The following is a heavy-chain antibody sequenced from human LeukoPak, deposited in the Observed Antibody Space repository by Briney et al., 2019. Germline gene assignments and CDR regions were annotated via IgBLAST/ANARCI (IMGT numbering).Heavy chain of an antibody. D-gene: IGHD2-15*01. CDR3: AKGVVAATNAAYYGMDV. J-gene: IGHJ6*02. V-gene: IGHV1-69*05. CDR1: GGTFSSYA. Sequence: SVTVSCKASGGTFSSYAISWVRQAPGQGLEWMGGIIPIFGTANYAQKFQGRVTITTDESTSTAYMELSSLRSEDTAVYYCAKGVVAATNAAYYGMDVWGQGTTVTVSS. CDR2: IIPIFGTA.